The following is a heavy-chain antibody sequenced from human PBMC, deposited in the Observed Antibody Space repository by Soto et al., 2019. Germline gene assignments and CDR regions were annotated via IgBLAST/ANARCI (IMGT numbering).Heavy chain of an antibody. V-gene: IGHV3-30-3*01. CDR2: ISYDGRDR. CDR3: AKDPGVYHDTLGYYLH. J-gene: IGHJ4*02. Sequence: QVQLVDSGGGVVQPGRSLRLSCAASGFTFSNYAMHWVRQAPGKGLKWVSAISYDGRDRYYADSVKGRFNISRDNSKHTLYLQMNSLRPEDTAMYYCAKDPGVYHDTLGYYLHWGPGTQVTVSS. CDR1: GFTFSNYA. D-gene: IGHD3-22*01.